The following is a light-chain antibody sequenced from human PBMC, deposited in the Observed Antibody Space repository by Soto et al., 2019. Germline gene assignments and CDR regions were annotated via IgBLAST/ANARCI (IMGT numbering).Light chain of an antibody. CDR2: DAS. V-gene: IGKV3-11*01. Sequence: EIVLTQSPATLSLSPGERATLSCRASQSVSSYLAWYQQKPGQAPRLLIYDASNRATGIPARFSGSGSGTDFTLTISSLEPEDFAVYYCQQRSNLWTFGQGTKVDSK. CDR3: QQRSNLWT. J-gene: IGKJ1*01. CDR1: QSVSSY.